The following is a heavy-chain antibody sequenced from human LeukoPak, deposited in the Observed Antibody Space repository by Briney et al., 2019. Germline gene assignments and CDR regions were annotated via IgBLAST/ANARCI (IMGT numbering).Heavy chain of an antibody. CDR1: GGSISSSSYY. CDR2: IYYSGST. Sequence: SETLSLTRTVSGGSISSSSYYWGWIRQPPGKGLEWIGSIYYSGSTYYNPSLKSRVTISVDTSKNQFSLKLSSVTAADTAVYYCASDEYSSSWYGGPSGYWGQGTLVTVSS. V-gene: IGHV4-39*07. CDR3: ASDEYSSSWYGGPSGY. J-gene: IGHJ4*02. D-gene: IGHD6-13*01.